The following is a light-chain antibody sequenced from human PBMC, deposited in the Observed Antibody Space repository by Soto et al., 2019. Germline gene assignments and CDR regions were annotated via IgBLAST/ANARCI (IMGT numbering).Light chain of an antibody. Sequence: EIVLTQSPGTLSLSPGERAPLSCGASQSVDSYLAWYQQKPGQAPRLVIYGASNRATGIPDRVSGSGSGTNFTLTISRLEPQDFAVYYCQQYGSSPYTFGQGTKLEIK. CDR3: QQYGSSPYT. V-gene: IGKV3-20*01. CDR1: QSVDSY. J-gene: IGKJ2*01. CDR2: GAS.